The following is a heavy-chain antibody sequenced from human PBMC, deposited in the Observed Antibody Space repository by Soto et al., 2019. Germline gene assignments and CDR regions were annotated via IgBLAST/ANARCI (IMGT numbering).Heavy chain of an antibody. V-gene: IGHV3-21*01. D-gene: IGHD2-2*02. CDR3: ARDMVEYQLLYVFDY. J-gene: IGHJ4*02. CDR1: GFTFSSYS. Sequence: EVQLVESGGGLVKPGGSLRLSCAASGFTFSSYSMNWVRQAPGKGLEWVSSISSSSSYIYYADSVKGRFTISRDNAKNLLYLQMNSLRAEDTAVYYCARDMVEYQLLYVFDYWGQGTLVTVSS. CDR2: ISSSSSYI.